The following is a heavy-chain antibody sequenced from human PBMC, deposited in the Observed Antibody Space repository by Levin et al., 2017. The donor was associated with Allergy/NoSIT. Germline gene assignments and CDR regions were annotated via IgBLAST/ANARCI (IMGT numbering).Heavy chain of an antibody. CDR2: IYYSGST. CDR3: AREDGSTFDF. Sequence: SETLSLTCTASGGSISGCGYHWTWIRQHPEKGLEWIGYIYYSGSTFYNPSLMSRLMISVDTSKNQFSLNVSSVTAADTAVYYCAREDGSTFDFWGQGALVTVAS. J-gene: IGHJ4*02. CDR1: GGSISGCGYH. V-gene: IGHV4-31*03. D-gene: IGHD2-2*03.